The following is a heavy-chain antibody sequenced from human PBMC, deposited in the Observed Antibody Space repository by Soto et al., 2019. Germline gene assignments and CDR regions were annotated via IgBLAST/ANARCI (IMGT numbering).Heavy chain of an antibody. CDR2: ISAYNGNT. D-gene: IGHD5-18*01. CDR3: TLGPPGYRYGDFTY. CDR1: GYTFTSYG. Sequence: ASVKVSCKASGYTFTSYGISWVRQAPGQGLEWMGWISAYNGNTNYAQKLQGRVTMTTDTSTSTAYMELRSLRSDDTAVYYCTLGPPGYRYGDFTYWGQGTLVNASS. V-gene: IGHV1-18*01. J-gene: IGHJ4*02.